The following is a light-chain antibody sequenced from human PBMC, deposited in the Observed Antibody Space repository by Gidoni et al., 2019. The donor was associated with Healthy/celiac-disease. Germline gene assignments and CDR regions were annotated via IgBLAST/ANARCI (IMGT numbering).Light chain of an antibody. CDR2: KAS. Sequence: DIQMTQSPSTLSASVGDRVTITCRASQSISSWLAWYQQKPGNDPKLLIYKASSLESGVPSRLSGRGSGTEVSLTIISLQPDDFATYYCQQYNSYSWTFGQGTKVEIK. J-gene: IGKJ1*01. CDR3: QQYNSYSWT. CDR1: QSISSW. V-gene: IGKV1-5*03.